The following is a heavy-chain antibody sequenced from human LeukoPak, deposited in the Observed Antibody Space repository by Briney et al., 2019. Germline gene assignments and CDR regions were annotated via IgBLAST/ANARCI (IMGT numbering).Heavy chain of an antibody. D-gene: IGHD4-17*01. CDR1: GCSISSGGYY. CDR3: ARSFGDYSCFDY. V-gene: IGHV4-31*03. CDR2: IYYSGST. J-gene: IGHJ4*02. Sequence: ASQTLSLTCTVSGCSISSGGYYWSWIRQHPGKGRVGIGYIYYSGSTYYNPSLKSRVTISVDTSKNQFSLKLSSVTAADTAVYYWARSFGDYSCFDYWGQGTLVTVSS.